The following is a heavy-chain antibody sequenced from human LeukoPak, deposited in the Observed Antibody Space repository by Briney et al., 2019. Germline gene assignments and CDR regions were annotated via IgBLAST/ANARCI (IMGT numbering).Heavy chain of an antibody. CDR3: ARGGGGYSWYFDL. J-gene: IGHJ2*01. CDR1: GVSISSGGYY. CDR2: IYYSRST. V-gene: IGHV4-31*03. D-gene: IGHD5-12*01. Sequence: SETLSLTCTVSGVSISSGGYYWSWIRQHPGKGLEWIGYIYYSRSTYYTPSLKNRVTISVATSKNQFSLRVSSVTAVDTAVYYCARGGGGYSWYFDLWGRGTLVTVSS.